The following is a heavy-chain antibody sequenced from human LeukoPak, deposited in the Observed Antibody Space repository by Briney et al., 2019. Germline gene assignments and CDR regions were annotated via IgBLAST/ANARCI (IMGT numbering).Heavy chain of an antibody. V-gene: IGHV7-4-1*02. CDR3: ARDPSITMVRGFDY. CDR1: GYTFTSYA. CDR2: INTNTGNP. D-gene: IGHD3-10*01. J-gene: IGHJ4*02. Sequence: ASVKVSCKASGYTFTSYAMNWVRQAPGQGLEWMGWINTNTGNPTYAQGFTGRFVFSLDTSVSTAYLQISSLKAEDTAVYYCARDPSITMVRGFDYWGQGTLVTVSS.